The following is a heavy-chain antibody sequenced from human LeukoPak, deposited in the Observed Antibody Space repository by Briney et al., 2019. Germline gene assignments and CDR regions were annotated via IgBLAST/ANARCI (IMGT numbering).Heavy chain of an antibody. CDR2: ISSSGSSI. V-gene: IGHV3-48*03. CDR3: AGDPRCSSMSCYRSSFYGMDV. D-gene: IGHD2-2*01. J-gene: IGHJ6*02. CDR1: GFTFSSYE. Sequence: GGSLRLSCAASGFTFSSYEMNWVRQAPGKGLEWVSYISSSGSSIYYADSVKGRFTISRDNAKNSLYLQMNSLRAEDTAVYYCAGDPRCSSMSCYRSSFYGMDVWGQGTTVTVSS.